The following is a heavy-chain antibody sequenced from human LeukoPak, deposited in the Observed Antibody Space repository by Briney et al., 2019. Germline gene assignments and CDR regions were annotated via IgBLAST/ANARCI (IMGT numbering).Heavy chain of an antibody. V-gene: IGHV3-21*01. CDR3: ASGRYYDLWSAIPTSYMDV. J-gene: IGHJ6*03. CDR1: GFTFSSYS. Sequence: PGGSLRLSCAASGFTFSSYSMNWVRQAPGKGLEWVSSISSSSSYIYYADSVKGRFTISRDNAKNSLYLQMNSLRAEDTAVYYCASGRYYDLWSAIPTSYMDVWGKGTTVTVSS. CDR2: ISSSSSYI. D-gene: IGHD3-3*01.